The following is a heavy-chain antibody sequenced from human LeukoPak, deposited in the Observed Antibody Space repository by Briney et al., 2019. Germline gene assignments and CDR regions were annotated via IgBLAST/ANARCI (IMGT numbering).Heavy chain of an antibody. V-gene: IGHV1-46*01. CDR2: INPSGGST. CDR3: AKDDTIVVVPAAMIY. D-gene: IGHD2-2*01. J-gene: IGHJ4*02. Sequence: ASVKVSCKASGYTFTSYYMHRVRQAPGQGLEWMGIINPSGGSTSYAQKFQGRVTMTRDMSTSTVYMELSSLRSEDTAVYYCAKDDTIVVVPAAMIYWGQGTLVTVSS. CDR1: GYTFTSYY.